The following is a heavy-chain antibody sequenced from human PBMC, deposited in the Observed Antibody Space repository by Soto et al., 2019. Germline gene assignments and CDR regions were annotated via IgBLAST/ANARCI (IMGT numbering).Heavy chain of an antibody. Sequence: GXLRLSCAASGFTFSSYEMNWVRQAPGKGLEWVSYISSIGSTIYYADSVKGRFTISRDNAKNSLYLQMNSLRAEDTAVYYCARPTTVATFQHSGQGTLVTVSS. CDR3: ARPTTVATFQH. D-gene: IGHD4-17*01. J-gene: IGHJ1*01. V-gene: IGHV3-48*03. CDR2: ISSIGSTI. CDR1: GFTFSSYE.